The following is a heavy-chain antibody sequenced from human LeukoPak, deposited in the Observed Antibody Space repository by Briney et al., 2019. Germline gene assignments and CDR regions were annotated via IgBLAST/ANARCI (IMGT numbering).Heavy chain of an antibody. Sequence: SETLSLTCTVSRGSISGYSWSWIRQSPGGGLEWIGYVYYSGDTAYNPSLRSRVTMSVDTSKNQFSLQLRSMTTADTAVYYCVRGPYGASISKWFDPWGQGTQVIVSP. CDR1: RGSISGYS. CDR3: VRGPYGASISKWFDP. V-gene: IGHV4-59*01. D-gene: IGHD4/OR15-4a*01. J-gene: IGHJ5*02. CDR2: VYYSGDT.